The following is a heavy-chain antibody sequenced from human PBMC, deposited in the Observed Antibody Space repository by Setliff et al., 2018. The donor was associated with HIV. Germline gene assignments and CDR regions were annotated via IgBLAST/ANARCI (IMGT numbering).Heavy chain of an antibody. Sequence: SETLSLTCTVSGSSISGHFWTWIRQPPGKGLEWIGYIYTTGSTNYNPSLTSRVTISIDTSKNKFSLKMRSVTAADTAVYYCARVPPEYSSSSQAFDIWGQGTKVTVSS. V-gene: IGHV4-59*11. CDR3: ARVPPEYSSSSQAFDI. CDR1: GSSISGHF. J-gene: IGHJ3*02. D-gene: IGHD6-6*01. CDR2: IYTTGST.